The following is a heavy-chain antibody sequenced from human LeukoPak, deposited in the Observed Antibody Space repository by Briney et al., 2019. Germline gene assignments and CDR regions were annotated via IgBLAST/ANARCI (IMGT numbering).Heavy chain of an antibody. J-gene: IGHJ4*02. CDR2: IYYSGST. CDR3: ASLQLGLDY. Sequence: SETLSLTCTVSGGSISGYYWSWIRQPPGKGLEWIGYIYYSGSTNYNPSLKSRVTISVDTSKNQFSLKLSSVTAADTAVYYCASLQLGLDYWGQGTLVTVSS. V-gene: IGHV4-59*01. CDR1: GGSISGYY. D-gene: IGHD5-18*01.